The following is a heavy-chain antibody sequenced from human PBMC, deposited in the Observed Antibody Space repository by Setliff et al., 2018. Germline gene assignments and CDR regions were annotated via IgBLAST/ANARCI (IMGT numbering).Heavy chain of an antibody. D-gene: IGHD2-15*01. CDR1: GYTFTSYA. CDR2: INAGNGNT. CDR3: ARDGGYCSGGSCYGLDY. Sequence: ASVKVSCKASGYTFTSYAMHWVRQAPGQRLEWMGWINAGNGNTKYSQKFQGRVTITRDTSASTAYMELSSLRSEDTAVYYCARDGGYCSGGSCYGLDYRGQGTLVTVS. J-gene: IGHJ4*02. V-gene: IGHV1-3*01.